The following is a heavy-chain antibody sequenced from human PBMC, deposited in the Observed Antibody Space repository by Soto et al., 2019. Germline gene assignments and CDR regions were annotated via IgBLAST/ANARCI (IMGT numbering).Heavy chain of an antibody. CDR2: ISGSGGST. CDR3: AKKLVVVVPAAMDYYGMDV. Sequence: PGGSLRLSCAASGFTFSSYSMNWVRQAPGKGLEWVSAISGSGGSTYYADSVKDRFTISRDNSKNTLYLQMNSLRAEDTAVYYCAKKLVVVVPAAMDYYGMDVWGQGTTVTVSS. D-gene: IGHD2-2*01. J-gene: IGHJ6*02. V-gene: IGHV3-23*01. CDR1: GFTFSSYS.